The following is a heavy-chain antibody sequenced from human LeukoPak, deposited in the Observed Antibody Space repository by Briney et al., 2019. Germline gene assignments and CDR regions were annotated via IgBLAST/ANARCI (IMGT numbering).Heavy chain of an antibody. CDR1: GGSITTFY. D-gene: IGHD3-3*01. CDR3: ARETDFWSGFDY. Sequence: SETLSLTCTVSGGSITTFYWSWIRQPAGKGLEWIGRIYTSGSTNYNPSLKSRVTMSVDTSKNQFSLKLSSVTAADTAVYYCARETDFWSGFDYWGQGTLVTVSS. V-gene: IGHV4-4*07. J-gene: IGHJ4*02. CDR2: IYTSGST.